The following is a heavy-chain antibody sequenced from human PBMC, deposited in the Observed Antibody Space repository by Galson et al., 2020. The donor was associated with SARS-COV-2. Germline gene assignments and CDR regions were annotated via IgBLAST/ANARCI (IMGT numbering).Heavy chain of an antibody. CDR3: AREKRAGIAVAGIDY. Sequence: SVKVSCKASGGTFSSYAISWVRQAPGQGLEWMGGIIPILGIANYAQKFQGRVTITADKSTSTAYMELSSLRSEDTAVYYCAREKRAGIAVAGIDYWGQGTLVTVSS. CDR2: IIPILGIA. V-gene: IGHV1-69*10. D-gene: IGHD6-19*01. J-gene: IGHJ4*02. CDR1: GGTFSSYA.